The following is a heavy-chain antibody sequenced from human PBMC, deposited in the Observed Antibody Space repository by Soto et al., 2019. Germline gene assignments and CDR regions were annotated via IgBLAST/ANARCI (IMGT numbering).Heavy chain of an antibody. CDR2: INHSGST. V-gene: IGHV4-34*01. D-gene: IGHD2-8*01. Sequence: PSETLSLTCAVFGGSFSGYYWSWIRQPPGKGLEWIGEINHSGSTNYNPSLKSRVTISADTSKNQFSLKVTSVTAADTAVYYCARGGGYCTNDVCPSLDNWGPGTLVTVSS. J-gene: IGHJ4*02. CDR3: ARGGGYCTNDVCPSLDN. CDR1: GGSFSGYY.